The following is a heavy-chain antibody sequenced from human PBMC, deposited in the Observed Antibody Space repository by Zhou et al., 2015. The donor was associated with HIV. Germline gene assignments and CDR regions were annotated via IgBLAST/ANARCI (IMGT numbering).Heavy chain of an antibody. J-gene: IGHJ6*02. V-gene: IGHV1-69*01. D-gene: IGHD3-22*01. CDR2: IIPLFDTP. CDR1: GGPFSSYS. Sequence: QVRLLQSGAEVKKPDSSVRVSCKGSGGPFSSYSISWVRQAPGQGLEWMGRIIPLFDTPDYAQKFQGRVTITADESTSTAYMELSSLRSEDTAVYYCASGDYYDSSGYYHYYGMDVWGQGTTVTVSS. CDR3: ASGDYYDSSGYYHYYGMDV.